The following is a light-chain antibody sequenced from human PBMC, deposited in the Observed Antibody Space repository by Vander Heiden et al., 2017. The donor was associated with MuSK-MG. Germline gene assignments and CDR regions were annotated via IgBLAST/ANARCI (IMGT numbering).Light chain of an antibody. CDR1: QSVSSN. CDR2: GAS. CDR3: QHYHNWPPWA. Sequence: EIVMTQSPATLSVSPGERATLSCRASQSVSSNVAWYQQKPGQAPRLLIYGASTRATGIPARFSGSGSGTEFTLSISSLHSEDFAVYYCQHYHNWPPWAFGQGTKVDIK. V-gene: IGKV3-15*01. J-gene: IGKJ1*01.